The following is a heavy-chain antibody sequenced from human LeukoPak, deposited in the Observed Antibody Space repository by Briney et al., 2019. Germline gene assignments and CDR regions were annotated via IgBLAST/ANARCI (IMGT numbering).Heavy chain of an antibody. CDR2: IKSKANGGTT. CDR1: GFTFSNAW. J-gene: IGHJ4*02. CDR3: TTVYSYGALGY. V-gene: IGHV3-15*01. D-gene: IGHD5-18*01. Sequence: GGSLRLSCAASGFTFSNAWMTWVRQAPGKGLEWVGLIKSKANGGTTDYAAPVKGRFTISRDESKNTQSLQMNSLKTEDTGVYYCTTVYSYGALGYWGQGTLVTVSS.